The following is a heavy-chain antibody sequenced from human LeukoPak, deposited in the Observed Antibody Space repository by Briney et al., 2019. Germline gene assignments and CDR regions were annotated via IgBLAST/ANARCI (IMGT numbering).Heavy chain of an antibody. CDR2: ISYDGSSK. V-gene: IGHV3-30-3*01. CDR3: ARAEYSASWFGYFQH. CDR1: GFTFGDYA. J-gene: IGHJ1*01. D-gene: IGHD2-2*01. Sequence: GRSLRLSCTASGFTFGDYAMSWVRQAPGKGLEWVVVISYDGSSKYYAGFVKGRFTVSRDNSKNTLYLQMNSLRGEDTAVYYCARAEYSASWFGYFQHWGQGTLLTVPS.